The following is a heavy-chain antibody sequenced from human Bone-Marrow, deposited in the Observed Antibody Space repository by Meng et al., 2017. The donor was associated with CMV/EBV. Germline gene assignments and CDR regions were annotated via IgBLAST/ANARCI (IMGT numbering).Heavy chain of an antibody. Sequence: QLQLQESGPGLVKPSETLSLTCPVSGGSISSSSYYGVWIRQPPGKGLEWIGSIYYSGSTYYNPSLKSRVTISVDTSKNQFSLKLSSVTAADTAVYYCAREYWDYYDSSGYRDYWGQGTMVTVSA. CDR2: IYYSGST. V-gene: IGHV4-39*07. J-gene: IGHJ4*02. CDR1: GGSISSSSYY. D-gene: IGHD3-22*01. CDR3: AREYWDYYDSSGYRDY.